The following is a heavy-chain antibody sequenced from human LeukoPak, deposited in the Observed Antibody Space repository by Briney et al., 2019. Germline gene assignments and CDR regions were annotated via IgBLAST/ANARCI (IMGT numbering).Heavy chain of an antibody. Sequence: ASVTVSCKASGYTFTIYYMHWARQAPGQGREWMGIINPSGGSTSYAQKFQGRVTMTRDTATSTVYMEQRSLRSEDTAVYYCARALVMGWFDPWGQGTLVTVSS. D-gene: IGHD3-16*02. J-gene: IGHJ5*02. CDR1: GYTFTIYY. V-gene: IGHV1-46*01. CDR3: ARALVMGWFDP. CDR2: INPSGGST.